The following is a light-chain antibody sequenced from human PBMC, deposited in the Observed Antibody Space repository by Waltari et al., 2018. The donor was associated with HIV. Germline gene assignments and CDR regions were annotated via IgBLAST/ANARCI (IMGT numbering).Light chain of an antibody. CDR2: EVT. CDR1: SSDVGDYNF. Sequence: QSALTQPPSASGSPGQSVTIPCTGTSSDVGDYNFVSWYQQHPGKAPKVMIYEVTKRPSGVPDRFSGSKSGNTASLTVSGLQAEDEAYYYCSSYSGSNNSVVFGGGTLVTVL. V-gene: IGLV2-8*01. J-gene: IGLJ2*01. CDR3: SSYSGSNNSVV.